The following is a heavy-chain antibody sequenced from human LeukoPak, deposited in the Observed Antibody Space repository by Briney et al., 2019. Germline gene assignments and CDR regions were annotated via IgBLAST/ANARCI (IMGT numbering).Heavy chain of an antibody. D-gene: IGHD6-13*01. V-gene: IGHV3-9*01. CDR2: ISWTGVSK. J-gene: IGHJ4*02. CDR3: VKSRSSSWHANDY. CDR1: GFTFSSYS. Sequence: PGGSLRLSCAASGFTFSSYSMNWVRQAPGKGLEWVSGISWTGVSKGYADSVQGRSTISRDSAKNSLYLQMNSLRVEDTALYYCVKSRSSSWHANDYWGQGTLVTVSS.